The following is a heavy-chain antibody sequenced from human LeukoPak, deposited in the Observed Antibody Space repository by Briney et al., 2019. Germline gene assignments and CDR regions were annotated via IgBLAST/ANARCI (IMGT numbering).Heavy chain of an antibody. CDR2: IYYSGST. D-gene: IGHD2-2*01. V-gene: IGHV4-59*01. Sequence: SETLSLTCTVSGGSISSYCWSWIRQPPGKRLEWIGYIYYSGSTNYNPSLKSRVTISVDTSKNQFSLKLSSVTAADTAVYYCARLLVVPAATFDYWGQGTLVTVSS. CDR1: GGSISSYC. CDR3: ARLLVVPAATFDY. J-gene: IGHJ4*02.